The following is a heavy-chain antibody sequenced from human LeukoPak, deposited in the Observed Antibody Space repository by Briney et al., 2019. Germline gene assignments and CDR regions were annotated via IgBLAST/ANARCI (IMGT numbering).Heavy chain of an antibody. J-gene: IGHJ4*02. Sequence: KPSETLSLTRAVYGGSFSGYYWSWIRQPPGKGLERIGEINHSGSTNYNPSLKSRVTISVDTSKNQFSLKLSSVTAADTAVYYCARASLGFWSGYYQGFDYWGQGTLVTVSS. CDR2: INHSGST. D-gene: IGHD3-3*01. CDR3: ARASLGFWSGYYQGFDY. CDR1: GGSFSGYY. V-gene: IGHV4-34*01.